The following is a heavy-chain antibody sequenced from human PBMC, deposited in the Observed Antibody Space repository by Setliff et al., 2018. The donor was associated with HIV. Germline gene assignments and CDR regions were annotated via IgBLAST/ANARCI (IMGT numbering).Heavy chain of an antibody. Sequence: SVKVSCKTSGFTSTNSAIQWVRQARGKRLEGLGWIDVGSGNTNYAQKFQKRVTITWEMSTITAFMELSSLRSEDTAVYYCAADRDLWFGELVTWAQGTLVTVSS. D-gene: IGHD3-10*01. CDR1: GFTSTNSA. CDR3: AADRDLWFGELVT. V-gene: IGHV1-58*02. J-gene: IGHJ4*02. CDR2: IDVGSGNT.